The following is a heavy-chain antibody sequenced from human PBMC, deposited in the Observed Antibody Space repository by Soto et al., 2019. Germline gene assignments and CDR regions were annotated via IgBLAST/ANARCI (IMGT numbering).Heavy chain of an antibody. V-gene: IGHV3-30*18. J-gene: IGHJ6*02. D-gene: IGHD2-15*01. CDR2: ISHDGNNK. CDR1: GFAFSSYC. CDR3: AKGLEVGVLHYCMNV. Sequence: GGSLRLSCAASGFAFSSYCMRWGRQAPGKGLEWVAVISHDGNNKYYADSVKGRFTISRDNSKNTLFLQMSSLGVEDTAVFYCAKGLEVGVLHYCMNVWGQGTTVTVSS.